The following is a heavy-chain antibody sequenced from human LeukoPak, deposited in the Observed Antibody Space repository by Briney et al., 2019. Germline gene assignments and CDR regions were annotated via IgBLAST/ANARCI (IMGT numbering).Heavy chain of an antibody. D-gene: IGHD2-2*02. J-gene: IGHJ6*03. CDR1: GGSISSGGYY. CDR3: AREGSDIVVVPAAIAGDYYYYYMDV. V-gene: IGHV4-31*03. CDR2: IYYSGST. Sequence: PSETLSLTCTVSGGSISSGGYYWSWIRQHPGKGLEWIGYIYYSGSTYYNPSLKSRVTISVDTSKNQFSLKLSSVTAADTAVYYCAREGSDIVVVPAAIAGDYYYYYMDVWGKGTTVTVSS.